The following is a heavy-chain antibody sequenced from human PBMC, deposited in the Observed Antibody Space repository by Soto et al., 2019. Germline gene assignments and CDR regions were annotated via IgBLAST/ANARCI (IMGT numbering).Heavy chain of an antibody. CDR1: GFTFSSYS. CDR2: ISSSSSYI. Sequence: LRLSCAASGFTFSSYSMNWVRQAPGKGLEWVSSISSSSSYIYYADSVKGRFTISRDNAKNSLYLQMNSLRAEDTAVYYCARKAGSWSNNASDIWGQGTMVTVSS. D-gene: IGHD6-13*01. J-gene: IGHJ3*02. V-gene: IGHV3-21*01. CDR3: ARKAGSWSNNASDI.